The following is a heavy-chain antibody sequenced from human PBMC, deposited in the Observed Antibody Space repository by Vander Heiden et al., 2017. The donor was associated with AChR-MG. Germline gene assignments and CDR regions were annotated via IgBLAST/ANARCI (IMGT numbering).Heavy chain of an antibody. CDR3: AGDPNPYAFYI. CDR2: ISSSGST. CDR1: GGSVSSGSYY. V-gene: IGHV4-61*01. D-gene: IGHD7-27*01. J-gene: IGHJ3*02. Sequence: QVQLQESGPGLVKPSETLSLTCPVSGGSVSSGSYYWSWIRQPPGKGLEWIGHISSSGSTDYNPSRKSRVTISVDTSKNQFSLKLSSVTAADTAMYYCAGDPNPYAFYIWGQGTMVTVSS.